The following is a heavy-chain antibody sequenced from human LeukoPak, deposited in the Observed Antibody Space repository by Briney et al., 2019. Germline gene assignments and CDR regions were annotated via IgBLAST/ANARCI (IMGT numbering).Heavy chain of an antibody. CDR3: ATVYCSGGSCYSEFGY. CDR2: FDPEDGET. V-gene: IGHV1-24*01. Sequence: ASVKVSCKVSGYTLTELSMHWVRRAPGKGLEWMGGFDPEDGETIYAQKFQGRVTMTEDTSTDTAYMELSSLRSEDTAVYYCATVYCSGGSCYSEFGYWGQGTLVTVSS. J-gene: IGHJ4*02. CDR1: GYTLTELS. D-gene: IGHD2-15*01.